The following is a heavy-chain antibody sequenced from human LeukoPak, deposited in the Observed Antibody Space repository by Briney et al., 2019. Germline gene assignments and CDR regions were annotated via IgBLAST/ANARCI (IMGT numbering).Heavy chain of an antibody. CDR1: GFTFSSYG. J-gene: IGHJ4*02. Sequence: AGGSLRLSCAASGFTFSSYGMHWVRQAPGKGLEWVAFIRYDGSNKYYADSVKGRFTISRDNSKNTLYLQMNSLRAEDTAVYYCAKDHEYYYDSSGYYQTDDYWGQGTLVTVSP. V-gene: IGHV3-30*02. CDR3: AKDHEYYYDSSGYYQTDDY. CDR2: IRYDGSNK. D-gene: IGHD3-22*01.